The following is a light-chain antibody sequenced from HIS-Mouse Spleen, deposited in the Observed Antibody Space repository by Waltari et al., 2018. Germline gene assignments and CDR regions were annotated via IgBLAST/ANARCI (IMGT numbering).Light chain of an antibody. CDR2: ETS. CDR1: TGVGTSGHY. Sequence: QAVVTQEPSLTVSPGGPVTLTCGSSTGVGTSGHYPYWVHQKPGQAPRTLIYETSNKHSWTPARFSGSLLGGKAALTLSGAQPEDEAEYYCLLSYSGAWVFGGGTKLTVL. CDR3: LLSYSGAWV. V-gene: IGLV7-46*01. J-gene: IGLJ3*02.